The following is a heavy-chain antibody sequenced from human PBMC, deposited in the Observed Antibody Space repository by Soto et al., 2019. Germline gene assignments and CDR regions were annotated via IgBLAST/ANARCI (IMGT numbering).Heavy chain of an antibody. CDR2: ISWNSGSI. CDR3: AKDYGYCSGGSCYYFDY. V-gene: IGHV3-9*01. CDR1: GFTFDDYA. Sequence: PGGSLRLSCAASGFTFDDYAMHWVRQAPGKGLEWVSGISWNSGSIGYADSVKGRFTISRDNAKNSLYLQMNSLRAEDTALYYCAKDYGYCSGGSCYYFDYWGQGTLVTVSS. D-gene: IGHD2-15*01. J-gene: IGHJ4*02.